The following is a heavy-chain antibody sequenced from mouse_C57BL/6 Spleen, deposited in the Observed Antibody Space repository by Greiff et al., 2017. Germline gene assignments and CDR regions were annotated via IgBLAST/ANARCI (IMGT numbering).Heavy chain of an antibody. J-gene: IGHJ3*01. CDR2: ISYDGSN. CDR3: AIYDGYPWFAY. Sequence: EVKLQESGPGLVKPSQSLSLTCSVTGYSITSGYYWNWIRQFPGNKLEWMGYISYDGSNNYNPSLKNRISLTRDTSKNQFFLKLNSVTTEDTATYYCAIYDGYPWFAYWGQGTLVTVSA. V-gene: IGHV3-6*01. CDR1: GYSITSGYY. D-gene: IGHD2-3*01.